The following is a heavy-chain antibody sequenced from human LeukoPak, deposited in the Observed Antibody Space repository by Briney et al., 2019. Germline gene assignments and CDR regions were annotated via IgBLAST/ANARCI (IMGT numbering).Heavy chain of an antibody. CDR3: ARGRGLIAAAGKVPKPWYFDL. Sequence: SETLSLTCAVYGGSFSGYYWSWIRQPPGKGLEWIGEINHRGSTNYNPSLKSRVTISVDTSKNQFSLKLSSVTAADTAVYYRARGRGLIAAAGKVPKPWYFDLWGRGTLVTVSS. CDR2: INHRGST. J-gene: IGHJ2*01. V-gene: IGHV4-34*01. CDR1: GGSFSGYY. D-gene: IGHD6-13*01.